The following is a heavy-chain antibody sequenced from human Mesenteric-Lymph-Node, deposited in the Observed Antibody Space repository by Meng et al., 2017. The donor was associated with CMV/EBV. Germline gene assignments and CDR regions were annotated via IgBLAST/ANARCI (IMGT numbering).Heavy chain of an antibody. V-gene: IGHV4-59*01. CDR1: GGPISSYY. J-gene: IGHJ4*02. CDR2: VHHSGTT. CDR3: ASESSYSGSDY. D-gene: IGHD1-26*01. Sequence: GSLRLSCTVSGGPISSYYWNWIRQPPGKGLEWIGYVHHSGTTNYNPSLKSRVTISVDTSKKQFSLNLSSVTAADTAVYYCASESSYSGSDYWGQGTLVTVSS.